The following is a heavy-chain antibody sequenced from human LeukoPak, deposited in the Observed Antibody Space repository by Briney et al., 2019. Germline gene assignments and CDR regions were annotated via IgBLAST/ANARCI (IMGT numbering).Heavy chain of an antibody. CDR1: GYTFTGYY. Sequence: ASVKVSCKASGYTFTGYYMHWVRQAPGQGLEWMGWINPNSGGTNYAQKFQGRVTMTRDTSISTAYMELSRLRSGDTAVYYCARGVVVVAASFRFDPWGQGTLVTVSS. J-gene: IGHJ5*02. D-gene: IGHD2-15*01. CDR2: INPNSGGT. V-gene: IGHV1-2*02. CDR3: ARGVVVVAASFRFDP.